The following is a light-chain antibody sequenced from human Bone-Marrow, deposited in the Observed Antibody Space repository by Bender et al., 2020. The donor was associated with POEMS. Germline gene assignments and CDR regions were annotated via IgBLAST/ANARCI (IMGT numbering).Light chain of an antibody. CDR2: GNT. V-gene: IGLV1-40*01. J-gene: IGLJ2*01. CDR1: TSNIGAGYG. CDR3: QSYDSGLGGSVI. Sequence: QSVLTQPPSVSGAPGQNVTISCTGSTSNIGAGYGVHWYQQLPGTAPKLLIYGNTNRPSGVPDRFSGSKSGTSASLAITGLQAEDEADYHCQSYDSGLGGSVIFGGGTKLTVL.